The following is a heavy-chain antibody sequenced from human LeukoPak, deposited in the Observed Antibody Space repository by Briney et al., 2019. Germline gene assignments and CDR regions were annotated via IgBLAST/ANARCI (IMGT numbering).Heavy chain of an antibody. CDR2: IYYSGST. CDR3: ARVLFGELLYFDY. Sequence: SQTLSLTCTVSGGSISSGDYYWSWIRQPPGQGLEWIGYIYYSGSTYYNPSLKSRVTISVDTSKNQFSLKLSSVTAADTAVYYCARVLFGELLYFDYWGQGTLVTVSS. V-gene: IGHV4-30-4*01. D-gene: IGHD3-10*02. J-gene: IGHJ4*02. CDR1: GGSISSGDYY.